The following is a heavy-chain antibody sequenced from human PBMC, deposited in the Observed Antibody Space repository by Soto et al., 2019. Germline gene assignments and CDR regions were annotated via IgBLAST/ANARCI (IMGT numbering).Heavy chain of an antibody. CDR3: ARTTAVPNTLRSRYFFDY. Sequence: PSETLSLTCTVSGGSVTDSSYYWGWIRQPPGKGLEWIGYVYYSGTTNYKPSLKSRVTISVELSKNRFSLRLSSVTTADTALYYCARTTAVPNTLRSRYFFDYWGQGTLVTVSS. D-gene: IGHD4-17*01. V-gene: IGHV4-61*01. CDR2: VYYSGTT. CDR1: GGSVTDSSYY. J-gene: IGHJ4*02.